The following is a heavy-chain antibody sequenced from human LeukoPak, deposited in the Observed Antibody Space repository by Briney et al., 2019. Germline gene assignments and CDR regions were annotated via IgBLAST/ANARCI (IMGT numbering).Heavy chain of an antibody. V-gene: IGHV3-21*01. CDR2: ISSSSSYI. Sequence: PGGSLRLSCAASGFTFSSYSMNWVRQAPGKGLEWVSSISSSSSYIYYADSVKGRFTISRDNAKNSLYLQMNSLRAEDTAVYYCARYSADIAVAGTMRYWGQGTLVTVSS. J-gene: IGHJ4*02. CDR1: GFTFSSYS. CDR3: ARYSADIAVAGTMRY. D-gene: IGHD6-19*01.